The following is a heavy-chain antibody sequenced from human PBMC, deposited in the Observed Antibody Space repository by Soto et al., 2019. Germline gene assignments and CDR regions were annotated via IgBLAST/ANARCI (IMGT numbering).Heavy chain of an antibody. Sequence: GGSLRLSCAASGFTFDDYAMHWVRQAPGKGLEWVSGISWNSGSIGYADSVKGRFTISRDNAKNSLYLQMNSLRAEDTALYYCAKEESSNPYMDVWGKGTTVTVSS. CDR1: GFTFDDYA. D-gene: IGHD2-2*01. V-gene: IGHV3-9*01. CDR2: ISWNSGSI. J-gene: IGHJ6*03. CDR3: AKEESSNPYMDV.